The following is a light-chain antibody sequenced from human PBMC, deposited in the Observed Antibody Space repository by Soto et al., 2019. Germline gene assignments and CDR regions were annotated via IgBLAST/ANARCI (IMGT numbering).Light chain of an antibody. CDR3: QLYGTSPGFT. Sequence: EVVLTQSPGTLSLSPGERATLSCRASQSVGGSSLAWYQQKPGQAPRLLIYDASSRATGIPDRFSGSGSGTDFALTINRLEPEDFAVYYCQLYGTSPGFTFGPGTKVDIK. CDR1: QSVGGSS. V-gene: IGKV3-20*01. J-gene: IGKJ3*01. CDR2: DAS.